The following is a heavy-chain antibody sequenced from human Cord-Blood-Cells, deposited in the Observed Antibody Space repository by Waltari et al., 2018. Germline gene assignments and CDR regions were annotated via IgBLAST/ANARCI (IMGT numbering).Heavy chain of an antibody. V-gene: IGHV1-8*01. CDR2: MNPNSGNT. D-gene: IGHD6-19*01. CDR3: ARPGIAVAGTRGDY. Sequence: QVQLVQSGAEVKKPGASVKVSCQASGYTFTSYDINWVGQATGQGLEGMGWMNPNSGNTGYAQKFQGRVTMTRNTSISTAYMELSSLRSEDTAVYYCARPGIAVAGTRGDYWGQGTLVTVSS. J-gene: IGHJ4*02. CDR1: GYTFTSYD.